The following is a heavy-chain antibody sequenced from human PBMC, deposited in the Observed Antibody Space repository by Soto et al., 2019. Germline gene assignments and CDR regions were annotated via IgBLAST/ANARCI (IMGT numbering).Heavy chain of an antibody. J-gene: IGHJ4*02. V-gene: IGHV1-3*01. CDR1: GYTFTSYA. CDR2: INAGNGNT. CDR3: ARSPGYSYGDY. D-gene: IGHD5-18*01. Sequence: QVQLVQSGAEVKKPGASVKVSCKASGYTFTSYAMHWVRQAPGQRLEWMGWINAGNGNTKYSQKFQGRVTITRDTSASTAYMELSSLGSEDTAVYYCARSPGYSYGDYWGQGTLVTVSS.